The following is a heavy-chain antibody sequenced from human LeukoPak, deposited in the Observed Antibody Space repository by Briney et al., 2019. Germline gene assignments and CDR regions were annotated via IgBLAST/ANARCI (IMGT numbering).Heavy chain of an antibody. V-gene: IGHV5-51*01. CDR3: ARHGKSFSGSHHFDY. CDR2: IYPDDSDT. D-gene: IGHD6-19*01. J-gene: IGHJ4*02. Sequence: GESLKISCKGSGYSFTSQWIGWVRQVPGKGLEWMGIIYPDDSDTRYSPSFQGQVTISADKSINTAYLQWSSLKASDTAMYYCARHGKSFSGSHHFDYWGRGTLVTV. CDR1: GYSFTSQW.